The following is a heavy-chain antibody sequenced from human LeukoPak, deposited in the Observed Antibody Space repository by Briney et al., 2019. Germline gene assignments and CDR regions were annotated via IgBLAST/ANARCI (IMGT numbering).Heavy chain of an antibody. CDR3: AKGGKWDVTPFDY. J-gene: IGHJ4*02. V-gene: IGHV3-23*01. CDR2: ISGGGGST. D-gene: IGHD1-26*01. Sequence: GGSLRLSCAASGFAFTSYSMNWVRQAPGKGLEWVSTISGGGGSTYYADSVKGRFTISRDNSKNALYLQVNSLRAEGTAVYYCAKGGKWDVTPFDYWGQGTLVTVSS. CDR1: GFAFTSYS.